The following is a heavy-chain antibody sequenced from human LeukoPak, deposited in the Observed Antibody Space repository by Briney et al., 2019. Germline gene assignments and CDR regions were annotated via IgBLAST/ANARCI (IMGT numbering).Heavy chain of an antibody. Sequence: GGSLRLSCAASGLTFSTYAMTWVRQAPGKGLEWVSGISGNGGGTYHADSVKGRFTISRDNSKNTLYLQMNSLRAEDTALYYCAKYGSGSPYYYMDVWGKGTTVTVSS. CDR1: GLTFSTYA. CDR3: AKYGSGSPYYYMDV. CDR2: ISGNGGGT. D-gene: IGHD3-10*01. J-gene: IGHJ6*03. V-gene: IGHV3-23*01.